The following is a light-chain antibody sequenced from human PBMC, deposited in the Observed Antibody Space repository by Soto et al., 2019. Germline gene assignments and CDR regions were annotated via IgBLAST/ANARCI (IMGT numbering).Light chain of an antibody. CDR2: DAS. Sequence: DIVLTQAPATLSLSPGERATLSCRASEILYNFLAWYQQKPGQAPRLLIYDASSRATGIPDRFSGGGSGTDFTLTISRLEPEDFAVYYCQQFSSYPLTFGGGTKVDIK. CDR1: EILYNF. V-gene: IGKV3-20*01. CDR3: QQFSSYPLT. J-gene: IGKJ4*01.